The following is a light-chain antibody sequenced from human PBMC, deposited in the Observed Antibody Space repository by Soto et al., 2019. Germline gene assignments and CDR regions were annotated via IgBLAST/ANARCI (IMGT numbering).Light chain of an antibody. J-gene: IGKJ1*01. CDR2: KAS. CDR3: QHYNSYSEA. CDR1: QTIINW. V-gene: IGKV1-5*03. Sequence: IQMTQSPSTLSASVGDRVTITCRASQTIINWLAWYKQKPGKAPKLLSYKASTLEGEVPSRFSGSGSETEFTLTINSLKPDDFETYYCQHYNSYSEAFGQGTKVDIK.